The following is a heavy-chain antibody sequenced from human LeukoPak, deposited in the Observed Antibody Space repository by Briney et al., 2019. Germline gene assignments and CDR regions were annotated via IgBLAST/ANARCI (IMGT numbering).Heavy chain of an antibody. CDR2: ISSSSSYI. Sequence: GGSLRLSCAASGFTFGSYSMNWVRQAPGKGLEWVSSISSSSSYIYYADSVKGRFTISRDNAKNSLYLQMNSLRAEDTAVYYCARDLREDIVVVPAAMSSSWFDPWGQGTLVTVSS. V-gene: IGHV3-21*01. CDR3: ARDLREDIVVVPAAMSSSWFDP. J-gene: IGHJ5*02. CDR1: GFTFGSYS. D-gene: IGHD2-2*01.